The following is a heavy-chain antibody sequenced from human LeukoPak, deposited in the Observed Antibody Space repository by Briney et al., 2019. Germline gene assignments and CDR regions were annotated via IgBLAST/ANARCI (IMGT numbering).Heavy chain of an antibody. D-gene: IGHD3-16*01. CDR1: GFTFSSYS. J-gene: IGHJ4*02. CDR3: ARVIGSYGDSAY. V-gene: IGHV3-48*04. Sequence: PGGSLRLSCAASGFTFSSYSINWVRQAPGKGLEWVPYISSTSSAIYYADSVKGRFTISRDNAKNSVYLQMNSLRAEDTAVYYCARVIGSYGDSAYWGQGTLVTVSS. CDR2: ISSTSSAI.